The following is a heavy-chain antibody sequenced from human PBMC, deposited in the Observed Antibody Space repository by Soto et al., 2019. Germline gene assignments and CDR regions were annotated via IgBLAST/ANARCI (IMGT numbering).Heavy chain of an antibody. Sequence: PGGSLRLSCAASGFTFSSYAMSWVRQAPGKGLEWVSAISTSGTRTYYADSLKGRFTISRDNSKNTLYLHMHSLRAEDTAVYFCEQNGGSGTYYAFDYWGQGTLVTVSS. V-gene: IGHV3-23*01. J-gene: IGHJ4*02. CDR2: ISTSGTRT. CDR3: EQNGGSGTYYAFDY. CDR1: GFTFSSYA. D-gene: IGHD3-10*01.